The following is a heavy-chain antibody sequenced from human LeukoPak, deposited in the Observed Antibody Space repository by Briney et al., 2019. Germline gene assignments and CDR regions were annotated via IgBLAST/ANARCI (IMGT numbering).Heavy chain of an antibody. CDR3: ARVLAYYDYVWGSYAGYFDY. CDR2: ISSSGSTI. V-gene: IGHV3-48*03. J-gene: IGHJ4*02. D-gene: IGHD3-16*01. CDR1: GFTFSSYE. Sequence: AGGSLRLSCAASGFTFSSYEMNWVRQAPGKGLEWVSYISSSGSTIYYADSVKGRFTISRDNAKNSLYLQMNSLRAEDTAVYYCARVLAYYDYVWGSYAGYFDYWGQGTLVTVSS.